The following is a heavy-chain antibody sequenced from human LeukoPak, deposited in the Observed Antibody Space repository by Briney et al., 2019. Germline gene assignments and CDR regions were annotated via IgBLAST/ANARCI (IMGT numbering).Heavy chain of an antibody. Sequence: PGRSLRLSCAASGFTFDDYAMHWVRQAPGKGLEWVSGISWNSGSIGYADSVKGRFTISRDNTKNSLYLQMNSLRAKDMALYYCAKAQGSSWPYYFDYWGQGTLVTVSS. D-gene: IGHD6-13*01. CDR3: AKAQGSSWPYYFDY. V-gene: IGHV3-9*03. J-gene: IGHJ4*02. CDR2: ISWNSGSI. CDR1: GFTFDDYA.